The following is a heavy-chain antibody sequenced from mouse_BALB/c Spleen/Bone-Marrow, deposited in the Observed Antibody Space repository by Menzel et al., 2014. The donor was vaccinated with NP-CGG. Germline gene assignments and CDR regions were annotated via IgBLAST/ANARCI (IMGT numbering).Heavy chain of an antibody. Sequence: QVQLQQPGPELVKPGASVRISCKASGYTFTNYYIHWVKQRPGQGLEWIGWIYPVNVHANFNEKFRGKATLTADKSSSTAYMQLSSLTSEDSAVYFCARWLLPYYAMDYWGQGTSVTVSS. D-gene: IGHD2-3*01. CDR3: ARWLLPYYAMDY. CDR1: GYTFTNYY. V-gene: IGHV1S56*01. CDR2: IYPVNVHA. J-gene: IGHJ4*01.